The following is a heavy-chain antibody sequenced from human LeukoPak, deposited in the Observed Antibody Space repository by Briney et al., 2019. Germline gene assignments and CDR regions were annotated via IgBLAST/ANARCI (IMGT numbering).Heavy chain of an antibody. V-gene: IGHV3-23*01. D-gene: IGHD6-19*01. CDR3: AKGASSAWLLYRFDP. CDR1: GFTFSTHA. J-gene: IGHJ5*02. Sequence: PGGSLRLSCAASGFTFSTHAMNWVRQAPGKGLEWVSGISGSGGSTYYADSVKGRFTISRDNSKNSVYLQMNNLRAEDTAVYYCAKGASSAWLLYRFDPWGQGTLVTVSS. CDR2: ISGSGGST.